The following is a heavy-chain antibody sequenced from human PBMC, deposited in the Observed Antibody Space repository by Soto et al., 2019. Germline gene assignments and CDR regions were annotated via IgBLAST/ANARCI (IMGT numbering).Heavy chain of an antibody. CDR2: TIPVFNTA. D-gene: IGHD3-10*01. CDR3: ARGVYGSGNYYTGPSAFDI. CDR1: GGTLSDHG. J-gene: IGHJ3*02. Sequence: QVQLEQSGAEVKKPGSSVKVSCKDSGGTLSDHGVAWLRQAPGQGLEWMGGTIPVFNTAKYAQKFQGRVTVTADKFTNIAYMELSGLRSEDTAFYFCARGVYGSGNYYTGPSAFDIWGQGTMVIVSS. V-gene: IGHV1-69*06.